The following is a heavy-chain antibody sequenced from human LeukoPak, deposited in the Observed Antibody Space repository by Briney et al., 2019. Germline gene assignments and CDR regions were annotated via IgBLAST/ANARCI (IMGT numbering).Heavy chain of an antibody. V-gene: IGHV3-21*01. D-gene: IGHD6-13*01. CDR3: ARDSAAAGLDY. CDR2: IGSRSSYI. Sequence: GGSLRLSCAASGFTFSNFIMNWVRQAPGKGLEWVSSIGSRSSYIYYADSVKGRFTISRDNAKNSLYLQVNSLRAEDTATYYCARDSAAAGLDYWGQEPWSSSPQ. J-gene: IGHJ4*01. CDR1: GFTFSNFI.